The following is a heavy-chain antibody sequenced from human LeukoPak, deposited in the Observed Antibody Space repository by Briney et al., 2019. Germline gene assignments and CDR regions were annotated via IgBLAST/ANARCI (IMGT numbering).Heavy chain of an antibody. Sequence: PSETLSLTCTVFGGSISSYYWSWIRQPPGKGLEWIGYIYTGGSTNYNPSLKSRVTILVDTSKNQFSLKLSSATAADTAVYYCAGHVFWYFDLWGRGTLVTVSS. CDR3: AGHVFWYFDL. CDR1: GGSISSYY. V-gene: IGHV4-4*09. J-gene: IGHJ2*01. CDR2: IYTGGST.